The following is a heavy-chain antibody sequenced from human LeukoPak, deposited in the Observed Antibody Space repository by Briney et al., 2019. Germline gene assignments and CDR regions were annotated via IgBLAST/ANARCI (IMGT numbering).Heavy chain of an antibody. D-gene: IGHD6-13*01. CDR1: GYSISSGYY. J-gene: IGHJ5*02. CDR3: ARDRGLAAAGYNWFDP. Sequence: PSETLSLTCTVSGYSISSGYYWGWIRQPPGKGLEWIGYIYYSGSTNYNPSLKSRVTISVDTSKNQFSLKLSSVTAADTAVYYCARDRGLAAAGYNWFDPWGQGTLVTVSS. CDR2: IYYSGST. V-gene: IGHV4-61*01.